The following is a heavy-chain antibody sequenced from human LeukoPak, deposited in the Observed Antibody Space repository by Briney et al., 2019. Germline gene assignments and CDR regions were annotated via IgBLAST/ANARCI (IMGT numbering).Heavy chain of an antibody. CDR3: ARELLEQYGDYFDY. D-gene: IGHD1/OR15-1a*01. V-gene: IGHV3-53*01. J-gene: IGHJ4*02. CDR2: IYSGGST. CDR1: GFTVSSNY. Sequence: GGSLRLSCAASGFTVSSNYMSWVRQAPGKGLEWVSVIYSGGSTYYADSVKGRFTISRDNSKNTLYLQMNSLRAEDTAVYYCARELLEQYGDYFDYWGQGTLVTVSS.